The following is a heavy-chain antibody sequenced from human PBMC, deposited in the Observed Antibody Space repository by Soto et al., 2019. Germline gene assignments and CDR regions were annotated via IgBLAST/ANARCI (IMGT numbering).Heavy chain of an antibody. V-gene: IGHV1-3*01. CDR2: MDAGNGDT. CDR1: GYTFTTYA. CDR3: ARVLIAGYMEYYFDS. D-gene: IGHD5-12*01. J-gene: IGHJ4*02. Sequence: QVQLVQSGAEVKKPGASVKVSCKASGYTFTTYAIHWVRQAPGQRLEWMGWMDAGNGDTKYSQKFQGRVTITRDTSASTVYTGMSSLRSEDTALYYCARVLIAGYMEYYFDSGGQGPRFTVSS.